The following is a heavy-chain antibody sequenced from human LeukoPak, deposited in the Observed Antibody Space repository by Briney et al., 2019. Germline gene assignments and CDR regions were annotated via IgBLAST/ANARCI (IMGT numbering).Heavy chain of an antibody. CDR2: ISGSGGST. D-gene: IGHD6-13*01. Sequence: PGGSLRLSCAASGFTFSSYAMSWVRQAPGKGLEWVSTISGSGGSTYYADSVKGRFTISRDNGKNTLYLQMTSLRAEDTAVYYCARGSSWYDYWGQGTPVTVSS. CDR1: GFTFSSYA. J-gene: IGHJ4*02. CDR3: ARGSSWYDY. V-gene: IGHV3-23*01.